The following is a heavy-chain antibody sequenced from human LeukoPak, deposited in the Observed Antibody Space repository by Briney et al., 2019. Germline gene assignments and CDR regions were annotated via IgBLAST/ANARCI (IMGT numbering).Heavy chain of an antibody. Sequence: TSETLSLTCTVSDGSISGTVYYWGWIRQPPGKGLEWIGSLYNSGSTYSNPSLKSRVIISVDTSKNQFSLKLSSVTAADTAVYYCQLWFGELRHFDYWGQGTLVTVSS. CDR3: QLWFGELRHFDY. J-gene: IGHJ4*02. CDR2: LYNSGST. V-gene: IGHV4-39*07. CDR1: DGSISGTVYY. D-gene: IGHD3-10*01.